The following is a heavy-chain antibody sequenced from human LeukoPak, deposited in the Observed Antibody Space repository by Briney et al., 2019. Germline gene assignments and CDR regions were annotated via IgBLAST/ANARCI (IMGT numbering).Heavy chain of an antibody. Sequence: GGSLRLSCAASGFTFSSYGMHWVRQAPGKGLEWVAVISYDGSNKYYADSVKGRFTISRDNSKNMLYLQINSLRAEDTAVYYCVGCSGGTCSDFDYWGRGTLVTVSS. CDR1: GFTFSSYG. D-gene: IGHD2-15*01. J-gene: IGHJ4*02. V-gene: IGHV3-30*03. CDR3: VGCSGGTCSDFDY. CDR2: ISYDGSNK.